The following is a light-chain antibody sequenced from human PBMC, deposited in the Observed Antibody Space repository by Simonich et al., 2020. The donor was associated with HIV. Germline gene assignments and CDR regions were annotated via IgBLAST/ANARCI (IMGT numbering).Light chain of an antibody. J-gene: IGKJ4*01. CDR3: QQHNNWPLT. CDR2: DAS. Sequence: EIVLTQSPATLSLSPGERATLSCRASQSVSSYLAWYQQKPGQAPRLLIYDASNRATGIPDRFSGSGSGTDFTLTISSMQSEDFAVYYCQQHNNWPLTFGGGTKVEIK. CDR1: QSVSSY. V-gene: IGKV3-11*01.